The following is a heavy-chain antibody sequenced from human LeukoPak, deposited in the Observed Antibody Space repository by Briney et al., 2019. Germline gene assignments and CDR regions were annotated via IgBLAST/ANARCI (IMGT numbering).Heavy chain of an antibody. CDR1: GYTFTSYY. Sequence: ASVKVSCKASGYTFTSYYMNWVRQAPGQGLEWMGIINPSGGSTSYAQKFQGRVTMTRDTSTSTVYMELISLRSEDTAVYYCARGAGYSYGGGGFDYWGQGTLVTVSS. J-gene: IGHJ4*02. CDR2: INPSGGST. D-gene: IGHD5-18*01. V-gene: IGHV1-46*01. CDR3: ARGAGYSYGGGGFDY.